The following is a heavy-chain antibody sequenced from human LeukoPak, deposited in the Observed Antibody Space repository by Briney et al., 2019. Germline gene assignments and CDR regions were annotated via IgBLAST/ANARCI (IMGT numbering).Heavy chain of an antibody. CDR3: ARDSPFMVPGTGDAFDI. Sequence: VASVKVSCKASGYDFSTFGISWVRQAPGEGLEWMGWISAYHGETNFPQRFQGRVTLTTETSTSTAYMELRSLRSDDTAIYYCARDSPFMVPGTGDAFDIWGQGTMVSVSS. CDR2: ISAYHGET. D-gene: IGHD6-19*01. J-gene: IGHJ3*02. V-gene: IGHV1-18*01. CDR1: GYDFSTFG.